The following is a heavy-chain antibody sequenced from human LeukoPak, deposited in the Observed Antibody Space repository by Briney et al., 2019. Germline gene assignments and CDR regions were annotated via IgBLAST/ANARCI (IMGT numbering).Heavy chain of an antibody. Sequence: GGSLRLSCAAPGFNVSGNYMSWVRQAPGKGLEWVSVIYSGVSSYYADPVKGRFTISRDNSKNTLYLQMNTLRAEDTAVYYCARHYHDILTGYGHWGQGTLVTVSS. D-gene: IGHD3-9*01. J-gene: IGHJ4*02. CDR1: GFNVSGNY. V-gene: IGHV3-66*04. CDR3: ARHYHDILTGYGH. CDR2: IYSGVSS.